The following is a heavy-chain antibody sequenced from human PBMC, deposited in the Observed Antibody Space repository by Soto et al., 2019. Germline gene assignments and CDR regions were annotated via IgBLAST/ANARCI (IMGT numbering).Heavy chain of an antibody. CDR1: GGSCSGYY. V-gene: IGHV4-34*01. D-gene: IGHD4-17*01. CDR3: ARGSLGGATVTPGYYYYYMDV. J-gene: IGHJ6*03. CDR2: INHSGST. Sequence: LETLPLTCAVYGGSCSGYYWSWIRQPTGKGLEWIGEINHSGSTNYNPSLKSRVTISVDTSKNQFSLKLSSVTAADTAVYYCARGSLGGATVTPGYYYYYMDVWGKGTTVTVSS.